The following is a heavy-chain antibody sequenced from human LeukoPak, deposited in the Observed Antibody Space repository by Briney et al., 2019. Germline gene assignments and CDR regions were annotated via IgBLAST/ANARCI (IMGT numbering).Heavy chain of an antibody. CDR2: INHSGST. CDR1: GGSFSGYY. V-gene: IGHV4-34*01. D-gene: IGHD3-3*01. J-gene: IGHJ3*02. Sequence: NSSETLSLTCAVYGGSFSGYYWSWIRQPPGKGLEWIGEINHSGSTNYNPSLKSRVTISVDTSKNQFSLKLSSVTAADTAVYYCARAPARPFWSGFDAFDIWGQGTMVTVSS. CDR3: ARAPARPFWSGFDAFDI.